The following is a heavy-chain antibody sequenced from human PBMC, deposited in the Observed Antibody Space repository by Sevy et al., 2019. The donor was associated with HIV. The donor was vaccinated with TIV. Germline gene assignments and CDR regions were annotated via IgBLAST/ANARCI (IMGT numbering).Heavy chain of an antibody. CDR3: ARGKGYCSSTSCILGWFDP. V-gene: IGHV4-34*01. J-gene: IGHJ5*02. D-gene: IGHD2-2*01. CDR2: INHSGST. Sequence: SETLSLTCAVYGGSFSGYYWSWIRQPPGKGLEWIGEINHSGSTNYNPSLKSRVTISVDTSKNQFSLKLNSVTAADTAVYYCARGKGYCSSTSCILGWFDPWGQGTLVTVSS. CDR1: GGSFSGYY.